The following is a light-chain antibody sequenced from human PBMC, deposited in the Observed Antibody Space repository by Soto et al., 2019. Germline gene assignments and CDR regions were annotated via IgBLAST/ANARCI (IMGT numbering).Light chain of an antibody. Sequence: DIQMTQSPSILSASVGDRVTITCRASQSISSWLAWYQQKPGKAPNLLIHKASHLESGVPSRFSGSGSGTEFTLTISSLQPGDFATYYCQQSETYPLTFGQGTRLEN. V-gene: IGKV1-5*03. J-gene: IGKJ5*01. CDR3: QQSETYPLT. CDR2: KAS. CDR1: QSISSW.